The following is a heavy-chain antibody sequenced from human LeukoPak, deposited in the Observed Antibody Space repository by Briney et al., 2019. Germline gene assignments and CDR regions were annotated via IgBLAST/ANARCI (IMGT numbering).Heavy chain of an antibody. CDR1: GSTFSSHG. V-gene: IGHV3-23*01. Sequence: GGSLRLSCAASGSTFSSHGMNWVRQAPGKGLEWVSGIIPSGHTTYYADSVRGRFTISRDNSRNTLYLQMNSLRVEDTAVYYCANKATLSCTHGVCVVIDYWGQGTLVTVSS. CDR3: ANKATLSCTHGVCVVIDY. J-gene: IGHJ4*02. D-gene: IGHD2-8*01. CDR2: IIPSGHTT.